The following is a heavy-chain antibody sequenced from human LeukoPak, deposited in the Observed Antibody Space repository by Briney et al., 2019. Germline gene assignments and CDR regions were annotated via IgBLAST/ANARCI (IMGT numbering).Heavy chain of an antibody. D-gene: IGHD5-18*01. V-gene: IGHV4-59*01. Sequence: SETLSLTCTVSGGSISSYYWSWIRQPPGKGLEWIGYIYYSGSTNYNPSLKSRVTISVDTSKNQFSLNLSSVTAADTAVYYCARAVDTAMVLDYWGQGTLVTVSS. CDR2: IYYSGST. CDR1: GGSISSYY. CDR3: ARAVDTAMVLDY. J-gene: IGHJ4*02.